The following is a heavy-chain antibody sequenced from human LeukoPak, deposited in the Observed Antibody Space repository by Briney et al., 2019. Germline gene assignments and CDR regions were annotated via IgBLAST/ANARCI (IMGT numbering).Heavy chain of an antibody. V-gene: IGHV4-34*01. CDR3: ARDPVTRGGFDY. J-gene: IGHJ4*02. Sequence: SETLSLTCAVYGGSFSGYYWSWIRQPPGKGLEWIGEINHSGSTNYNPSLKSRVTISVDTSKNQFSLKLSSVTAADTAVYYCARDPVTRGGFDYWGQGTLVTVSS. CDR2: INHSGST. D-gene: IGHD1-1*01. CDR1: GGSFSGYY.